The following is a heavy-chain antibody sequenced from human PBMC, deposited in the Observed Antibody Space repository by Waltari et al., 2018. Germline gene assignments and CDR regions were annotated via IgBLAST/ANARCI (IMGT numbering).Heavy chain of an antibody. J-gene: IGHJ4*02. CDR3: ASGGWGFYLGY. CDR2: ISADSSYR. D-gene: IGHD3-16*01. CDR1: GFSFRTYS. V-gene: IGHV3-21*01. Sequence: EVQLVESGGGLVKPGGSLRLSCAASGFSFRTYSRNWVRQAPGKGLEWISSISADSSYRHYAESVKGRFTVSRDNAKNSLSLQINSLRAEDTAVYYCASGGWGFYLGYWGQGALVTVSS.